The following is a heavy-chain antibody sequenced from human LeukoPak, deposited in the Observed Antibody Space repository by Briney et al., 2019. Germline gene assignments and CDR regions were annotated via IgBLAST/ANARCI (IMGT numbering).Heavy chain of an antibody. CDR3: ARDCSSTSCYGSSYYGMDV. D-gene: IGHD2-2*01. CDR2: ISAYNGNT. CDR1: GYTFTIYG. J-gene: IGHJ6*02. V-gene: IGHV1-18*01. Sequence: ASVKVSCKASGYTFTIYGISWVRQAPGQGLEWIRWISAYNGNTSYAQKLQGRVTMTTDTSTSKAYMELRSLRSDDTAVYYCARDCSSTSCYGSSYYGMDVWGQGTTVTVSS.